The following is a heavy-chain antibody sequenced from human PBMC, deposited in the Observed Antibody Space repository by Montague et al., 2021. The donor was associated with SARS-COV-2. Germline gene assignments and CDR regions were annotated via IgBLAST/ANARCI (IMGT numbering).Heavy chain of an antibody. J-gene: IGHJ6*02. CDR2: LYRSGSV. CDR1: GGFISDSYY. Sequence: SETLSLTCIVSGGFISDSYYWAWIRQAPGKGLEWLASLYRSGSVYSNPSLKSRVSISVDKSKNHFSLRLTSATAAETAAYYCVRGAEEEHFAMDVWGQGTTVTVSS. V-gene: IGHV4-39*02. CDR3: VRGAEEEHFAMDV. D-gene: IGHD3-10*01.